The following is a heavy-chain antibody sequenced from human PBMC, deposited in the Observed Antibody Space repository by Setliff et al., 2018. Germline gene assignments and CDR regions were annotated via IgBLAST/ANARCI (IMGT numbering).Heavy chain of an antibody. CDR2: IYNSGST. CDR3: ARENTGRWLQRQINNWFDP. J-gene: IGHJ5*02. CDR1: GGSISSYY. D-gene: IGHD5-12*01. Sequence: SETLSLTCTVSGGSISSYYWSWIRQPPGKGLEWIGYIYNSGSTNYNPSLKSRVTISVDTSKNQISLKLTSVTAADTAVYYCARENTGRWLQRQINNWFDPWGQGTLVTVSS. V-gene: IGHV4-59*01.